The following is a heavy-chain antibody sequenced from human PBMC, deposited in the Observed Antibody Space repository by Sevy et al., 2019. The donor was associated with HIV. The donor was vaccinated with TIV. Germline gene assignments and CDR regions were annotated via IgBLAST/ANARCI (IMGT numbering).Heavy chain of an antibody. Sequence: ASVKVSCKASGYTFTGYYMHWVRQAPGQGLEWMGRINPNSGGTNYAQKFQGRVTMTRDTSISTAYMELSRLRSDDTAEYYCAREGSIAAVGYYYYGMDVWGQGTTVTVSS. CDR2: INPNSGGT. V-gene: IGHV1-2*06. CDR1: GYTFTGYY. J-gene: IGHJ6*02. D-gene: IGHD6-6*01. CDR3: AREGSIAAVGYYYYGMDV.